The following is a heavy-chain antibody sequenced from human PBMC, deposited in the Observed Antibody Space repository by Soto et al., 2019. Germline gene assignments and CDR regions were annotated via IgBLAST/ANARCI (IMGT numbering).Heavy chain of an antibody. CDR2: ISGSGDNT. Sequence: EVQLLESGGGLVQPGGSLRLSCAVSGFTFSSYAMSWVRQAPGKGLEWVSSISGSGDNTYYADSVKGRFTISRDNSKNALYVQMNSLRAEDTAVYYCAGAGWLQLWSGGGNYWGQGTLVTVSS. J-gene: IGHJ4*02. V-gene: IGHV3-23*01. CDR3: AGAGWLQLWSGGGNY. D-gene: IGHD5-18*01. CDR1: GFTFSSYA.